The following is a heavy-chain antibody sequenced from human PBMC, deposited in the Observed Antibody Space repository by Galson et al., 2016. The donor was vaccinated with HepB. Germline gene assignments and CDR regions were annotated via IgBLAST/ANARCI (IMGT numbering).Heavy chain of an antibody. J-gene: IGHJ6*02. V-gene: IGHV3-30-3*01. CDR1: GFTFSSYA. D-gene: IGHD3-16*01. Sequence: SLRLSCAASGFTFSSYALNWVRQAPGKGLEWVATLSSDGSNKYYADSVRGQFSISRDNSNNTLSLQMNSLRPEDTAVYYCARGRGITDRYYYFYYGMDVWGQGTAVTVSS. CDR2: LSSDGSNK. CDR3: ARGRGITDRYYYFYYGMDV.